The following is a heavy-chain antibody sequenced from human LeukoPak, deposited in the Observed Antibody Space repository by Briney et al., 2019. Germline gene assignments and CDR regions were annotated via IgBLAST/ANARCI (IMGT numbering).Heavy chain of an antibody. CDR1: GFTFSSYS. CDR3: AKDRLRYCSDGSCHSIDY. J-gene: IGHJ4*02. D-gene: IGHD2-15*01. Sequence: GGSLRLSCAASGFTFSSYSLNWVRQAPGKGLEWVAVIWYDGSNKYYADSVKGRFTISRDNSKNTLYLQMNSLRAEDTAVYYCAKDRLRYCSDGSCHSIDYWGQGTLVTVSS. V-gene: IGHV3-33*06. CDR2: IWYDGSNK.